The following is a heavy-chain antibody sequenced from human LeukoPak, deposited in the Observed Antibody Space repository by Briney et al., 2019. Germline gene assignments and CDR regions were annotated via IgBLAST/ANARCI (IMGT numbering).Heavy chain of an antibody. V-gene: IGHV3-21*01. CDR2: ISSRSSYI. CDR1: GFTFSNYN. CDR3: AKKGNWNDGEYY. Sequence: GGSLRLSCAASGFTFSNYNMNWVRQAPGKGLEWVSSISSRSSYIYYADSVKGRFTISRDNAKNSLYLQMNSLRAEDTAVYYCAKKGNWNDGEYYWGQGTLVTVSS. D-gene: IGHD1-1*01. J-gene: IGHJ4*02.